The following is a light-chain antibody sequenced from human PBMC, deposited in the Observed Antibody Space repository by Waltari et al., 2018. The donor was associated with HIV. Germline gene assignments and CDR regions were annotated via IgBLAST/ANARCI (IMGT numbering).Light chain of an antibody. V-gene: IGLV3-1*01. CDR3: QAWDSSTARYV. CDR1: KLGDKY. CDR2: QDT. Sequence: SYELTQPPSVSVSPGQTASITCSGDKLGDKYACWYQQKPGRSPVLVIYQDTKRPSGIPERFSGSNSGNTATLTISGTQAMDEADYYCQAWDSSTARYVFGTGTKVTVL. J-gene: IGLJ1*01.